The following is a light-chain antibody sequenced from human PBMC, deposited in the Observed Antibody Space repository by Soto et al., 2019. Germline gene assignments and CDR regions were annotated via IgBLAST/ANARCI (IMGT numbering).Light chain of an antibody. CDR2: SAS. CDR3: QQLNGYQLA. CDR1: QGMSTY. J-gene: IGKJ4*01. V-gene: IGKV1-9*01. Sequence: DIPLTQSPSFLSASVGDTVTIICRASQGMSTYLAWYQQKPGKVPKLLIRSASTLQSGVTPRFSGSGSGTEFTLTISTLQPDDSGIYYCQQLNGYQLAFGGGTNVEIK.